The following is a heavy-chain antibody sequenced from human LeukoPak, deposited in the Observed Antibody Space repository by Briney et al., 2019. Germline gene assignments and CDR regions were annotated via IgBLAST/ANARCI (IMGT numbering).Heavy chain of an antibody. CDR2: IYYSGST. CDR3: ARVGYCSGGSCYAPPNWFDP. V-gene: IGHV4-39*07. Sequence: SETLSLTCTVSGVSISSSSYYWGWVRQPPGKGLEWIGSIYYSGSTYYNPSLKSRVTISVDTSKNQFSLKLSSVTAADTAVYYCARVGYCSGGSCYAPPNWFDPWGQGTLVTVSS. CDR1: GVSISSSSYY. D-gene: IGHD2-15*01. J-gene: IGHJ5*02.